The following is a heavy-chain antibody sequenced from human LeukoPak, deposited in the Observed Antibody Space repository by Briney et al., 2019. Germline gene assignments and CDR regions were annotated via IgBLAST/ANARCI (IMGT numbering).Heavy chain of an antibody. D-gene: IGHD2-15*01. CDR3: ASSGYCSGGTCYLRYWYFDL. Sequence: TYYADSVKRRFTISRDNSKSTLHLQMNTLRAEDAAVYYCASSGYCSGGTCYLRYWYFDLWGRGTLVTVSS. J-gene: IGHJ2*01. CDR2: T. V-gene: IGHV3-23*01.